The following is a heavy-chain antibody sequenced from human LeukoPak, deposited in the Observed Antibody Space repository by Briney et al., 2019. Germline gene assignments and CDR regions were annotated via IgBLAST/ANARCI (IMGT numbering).Heavy chain of an antibody. CDR3: ARETDSSGWPIDY. D-gene: IGHD6-19*01. J-gene: IGHJ4*02. V-gene: IGHV3-33*01. CDR1: GFTFSSYG. Sequence: GGSLRLSCAASGFTFSSYGMYWVRQAPGKGLEWVAVIWYDGSNKYYADSVKGRFTISRDNSKNTLYLQMSSLRAEDTAVYYCARETDSSGWPIDYWGQGTLVTASS. CDR2: IWYDGSNK.